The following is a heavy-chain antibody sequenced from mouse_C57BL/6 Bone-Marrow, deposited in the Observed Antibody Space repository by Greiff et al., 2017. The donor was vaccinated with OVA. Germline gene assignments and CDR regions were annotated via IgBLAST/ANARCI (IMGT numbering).Heavy chain of an antibody. CDR3: ARDLNYLDY. V-gene: IGHV1-50*01. Sequence: QVQLQQPGAELVKPGASVKLSCKASGYTFTSYWMQWVKQRPGQGLEWIGEIDPSDSYTNYNQKFKGKATLTVDTSSSTAYMQLSSLTSGDSAVYYCARDLNYLDYWGQGTTLTVSS. J-gene: IGHJ2*01. CDR2: IDPSDSYT. CDR1: GYTFTSYW.